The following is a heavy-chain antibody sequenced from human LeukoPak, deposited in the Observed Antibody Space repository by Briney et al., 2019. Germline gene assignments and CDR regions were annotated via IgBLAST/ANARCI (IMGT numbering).Heavy chain of an antibody. CDR1: GGSISSYY. CDR3: ARPNYYGSGSYWFDP. J-gene: IGHJ5*02. Sequence: PSETLSLTCTVSGGSISSYYWSWIRQPPGKGLEWIGYIYYSGSTNYNPSLKSRVTISVDTSKNQFSLKLSSVTAADTAVYYCARPNYYGSGSYWFDPWGQGTPVTVSS. CDR2: IYYSGST. V-gene: IGHV4-59*01. D-gene: IGHD3-10*01.